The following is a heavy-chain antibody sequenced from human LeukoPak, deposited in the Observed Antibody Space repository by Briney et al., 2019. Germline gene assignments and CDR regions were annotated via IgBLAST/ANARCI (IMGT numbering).Heavy chain of an antibody. CDR1: GFTFSSYG. CDR3: ARGADGVSSNSRGWFDP. V-gene: IGHV3-23*01. Sequence: GGTLRLSCAASGFTFSSYGMSWVRQAPGKGLEWVSAISGSGGSTYYADSVKGRFTISRDNARNSLYLQMNTLRAEDTAVYSCARGADGVSSNSRGWFDPWGQGTLVTVSS. J-gene: IGHJ5*02. CDR2: ISGSGGST. D-gene: IGHD2-15*01.